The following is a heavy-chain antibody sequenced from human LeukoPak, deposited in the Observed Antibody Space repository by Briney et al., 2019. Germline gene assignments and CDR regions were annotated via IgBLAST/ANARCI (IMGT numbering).Heavy chain of an antibody. J-gene: IGHJ3*02. CDR2: LYSRGSP. D-gene: IGHD1-1*01. CDR3: ARLQPNSGEWAFDI. CDR1: GASISTYY. Sequence: PSETLSLTCTVSGASISTYYWSWIRQSPGKGLEWIGYLYSRGSPNYNPSLKRRVTISVDTSKKHFSLTLSSVTAADTAVYYCARLQPNSGEWAFDIWGQGTMVTVSS. V-gene: IGHV4-59*01.